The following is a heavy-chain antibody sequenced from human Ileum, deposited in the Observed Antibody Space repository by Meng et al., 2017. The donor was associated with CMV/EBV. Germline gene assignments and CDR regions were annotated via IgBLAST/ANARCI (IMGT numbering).Heavy chain of an antibody. CDR2: TADGITT. CDR3: ARRGNYIDY. Sequence: EVRLVESGGGLVQPGQSLRLSCAASGFTVSSSYMSWVRQAPGKGLEWVSSITADGITTYDADSVKGRFTISRDNSKNTLYLSMNSLRAEDTAVYYCARRGNYIDYWGQGTLVTVSS. J-gene: IGHJ4*02. CDR1: GFTVSSSY. D-gene: IGHD1-26*01. V-gene: IGHV3-66*04.